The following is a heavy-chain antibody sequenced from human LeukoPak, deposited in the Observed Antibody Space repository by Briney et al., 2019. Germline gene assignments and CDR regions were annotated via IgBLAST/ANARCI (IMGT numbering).Heavy chain of an antibody. Sequence: SETLSLTCAVYGGSFSGYYWSWIRQPPGKGLEWIGEINHSGSTNYNPSLKSRVTISVDTSKNQFSLKLSSVTAADTAVYYCARRYYDILTDLWYYFDYWGQGTLVTVSS. J-gene: IGHJ4*02. D-gene: IGHD3-9*01. CDR2: INHSGST. CDR1: GGSFSGYY. V-gene: IGHV4-34*01. CDR3: ARRYYDILTDLWYYFDY.